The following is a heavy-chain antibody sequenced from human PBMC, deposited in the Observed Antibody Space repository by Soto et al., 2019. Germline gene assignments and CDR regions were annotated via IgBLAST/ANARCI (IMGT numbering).Heavy chain of an antibody. CDR1: GASLGGFH. Sequence: SETLSLTCAIYGASLGGFHWTWLRQAPGKGLEWIGELIHGGSTNYNPSLKSRVSFSLDTSKNQFSLHLMSVTAADTAVYYCARSPLGYDYVRQTWREVGDSFDIWGRGTRVTVS. V-gene: IGHV4-34*12. J-gene: IGHJ3*02. CDR2: LIHGGST. D-gene: IGHD3-16*01. CDR3: ARSPLGYDYVRQTWREVGDSFDI.